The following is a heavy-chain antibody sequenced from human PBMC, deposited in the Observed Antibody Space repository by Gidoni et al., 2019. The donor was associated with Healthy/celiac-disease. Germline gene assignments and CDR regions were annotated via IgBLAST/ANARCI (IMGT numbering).Heavy chain of an antibody. CDR2: ISYDGSNK. Sequence: QVQLVESGGGVVQPGRSLRLSCAASGFTFSSYAMHWVRQAPGKGLEWVAVISYDGSNKYYADSVKGRFTISRDNSKNTLYLQMNSLRAEDTAVYYCARDRVVAATNRFDYWGQGTLVTVSS. D-gene: IGHD2-15*01. J-gene: IGHJ4*02. V-gene: IGHV3-30-3*01. CDR3: ARDRVVAATNRFDY. CDR1: GFTFSSYA.